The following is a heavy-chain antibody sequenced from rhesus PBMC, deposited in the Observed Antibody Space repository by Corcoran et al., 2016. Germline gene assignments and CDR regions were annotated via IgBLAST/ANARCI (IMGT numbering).Heavy chain of an antibody. V-gene: IGHV4S2*01. CDR3: ARAGRATDFDF. CDR1: GASISRSY. J-gene: IGHJ4*01. D-gene: IGHD1-44*01. Sequence: QVQLQESGPGLVTPSETLPLTCAVSGASISRSYWSWIRQAPGKGLEWIGRISGSSGSADYSPSLRSRVAISIDTSKNQVSLNLVSVTAADTAVYYCARAGRATDFDFWGQGVLVTVSS. CDR2: ISGSSGSA.